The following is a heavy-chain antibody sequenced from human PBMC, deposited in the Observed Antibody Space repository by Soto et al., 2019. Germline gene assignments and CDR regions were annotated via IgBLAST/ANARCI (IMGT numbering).Heavy chain of an antibody. CDR3: TTDPYYYDSSGYPYPNWFDP. D-gene: IGHD3-22*01. J-gene: IGHJ5*02. CDR1: GFTFSNAW. V-gene: IGHV3-15*07. CDR2: IKSKTDGGTT. Sequence: PGGSLRLSCAASGFTFSNAWMNWVRQAPGKGLEWVGRIKSKTDGGTTDYAAPVKGRFTISRDDSKNTLYLQMNSLKTEDTAVYYCTTDPYYYDSSGYPYPNWFDPWGQGTLVTVSS.